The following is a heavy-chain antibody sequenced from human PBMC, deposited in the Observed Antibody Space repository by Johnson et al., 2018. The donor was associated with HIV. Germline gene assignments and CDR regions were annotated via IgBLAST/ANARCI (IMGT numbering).Heavy chain of an antibody. J-gene: IGHJ3*02. D-gene: IGHD6-13*01. CDR1: RFTFSDYY. CDR2: VSRRGGTI. V-gene: IGHV3-11*04. Sequence: QVQLVESGGGLVKPGGSLRLSCAASRFTFSDYYMSWIRQTPGKGLEWVSYVSRRGGTIYYADSVKGRFAISRDNAKNSLYLQMNSRRAEDTAVYYCASPATQQLVPVDAFDIWGQGTMVTVSS. CDR3: ASPATQQLVPVDAFDI.